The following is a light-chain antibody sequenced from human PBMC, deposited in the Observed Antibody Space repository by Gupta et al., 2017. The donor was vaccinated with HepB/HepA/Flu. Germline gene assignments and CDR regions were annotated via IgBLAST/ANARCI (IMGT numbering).Light chain of an antibody. CDR1: SSDIGAYNY. J-gene: IGLJ3*02. Sequence: QSALPQPASVSGSPGQSITISCTGTSSDIGAYNYVSWYQHHPGKAPKFVIYHVTNRPSGVSNRFSGSKSGNTASLTISGLQAEDEGDYYCSSYTSSDTEVFGGGTKLTVL. V-gene: IGLV2-14*03. CDR2: HVT. CDR3: SSYTSSDTEV.